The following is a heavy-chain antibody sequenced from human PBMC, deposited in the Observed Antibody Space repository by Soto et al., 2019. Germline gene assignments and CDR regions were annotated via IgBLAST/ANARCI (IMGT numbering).Heavy chain of an antibody. V-gene: IGHV7-4-1*01. Sequence: QVQLVQSGSELKKPGASVKVSCKASGYTFTSYAMNWVRQAPGQGLEWMGWINTNTGNPTYAQGFTGRFVFSLDASVSSTYLQICSLKAEDTAVYYCERDRLVRGARANWFDPWCQATLVTVSS. CDR3: ERDRLVRGARANWFDP. J-gene: IGHJ5*02. CDR2: INTNTGNP. CDR1: GYTFTSYA. D-gene: IGHD3-10*01.